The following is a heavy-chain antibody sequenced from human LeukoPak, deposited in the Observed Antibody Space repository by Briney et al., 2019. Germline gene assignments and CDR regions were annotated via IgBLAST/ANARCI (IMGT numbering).Heavy chain of an antibody. CDR2: IYYSGST. CDR3: ARARYDFSANPFDS. CDR1: GDSISFYY. J-gene: IGHJ4*02. D-gene: IGHD3/OR15-3a*01. Sequence: SETLSLTCTVSGDSISFYYWSWIRQPPGKGLEWIGYIYYSGSTNYNPSLKTRVTISVDTSKNQFSLNLSSVTAADTAVYYCARARYDFSANPFDSWGQGTLVTVSS. V-gene: IGHV4-59*01.